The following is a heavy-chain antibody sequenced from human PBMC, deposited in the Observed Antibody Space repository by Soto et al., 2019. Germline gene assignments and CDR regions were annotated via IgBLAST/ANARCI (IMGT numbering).Heavy chain of an antibody. CDR3: ASLSRFALDY. V-gene: IGHV3-21*01. CDR2: ISSSSSYI. CDR1: GFSFNTYS. Sequence: GGSLRLSCAASGFSFNTYSMNWVRQAPGKGLEWDSSISSSSSYINYANSVKGRFTISRDNAKNSLYLQMNSLRAEDTAVYYCASLSRFALDYWGQGTLVTVS. J-gene: IGHJ4*02. D-gene: IGHD3-10*01.